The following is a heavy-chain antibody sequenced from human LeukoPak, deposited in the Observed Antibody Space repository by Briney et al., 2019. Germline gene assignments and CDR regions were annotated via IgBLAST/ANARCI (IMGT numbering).Heavy chain of an antibody. CDR3: ARWDLHGSSSAIDY. Sequence: SETLSLTCAVYGGSFSGYYWSWIRQPPGKGLEWIWEINHSGSTNYNPSLKSRVTISVDTSKNQFSLKLSSVTAADTAVYYCARWDLHGSSSAIDYWGQGTLVTVSS. V-gene: IGHV4-34*01. CDR2: INHSGST. CDR1: GGSFSGYY. D-gene: IGHD6-6*01. J-gene: IGHJ4*02.